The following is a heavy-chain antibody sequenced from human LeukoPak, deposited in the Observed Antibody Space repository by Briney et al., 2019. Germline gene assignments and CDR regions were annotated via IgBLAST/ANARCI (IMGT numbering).Heavy chain of an antibody. V-gene: IGHV1-18*01. D-gene: IGHD3-10*01. Sequence: ASVKVSCKASGYTFTSYGISWVRQAPGQGLEWMGWISAYNGNTNYAQKLQGRVTMTTDTSTSTAYMELRSLRSNDTAVYYCARGVVRGEIQNWFDPWGQGTLVTVSS. CDR1: GYTFTSYG. CDR2: ISAYNGNT. CDR3: ARGVVRGEIQNWFDP. J-gene: IGHJ5*02.